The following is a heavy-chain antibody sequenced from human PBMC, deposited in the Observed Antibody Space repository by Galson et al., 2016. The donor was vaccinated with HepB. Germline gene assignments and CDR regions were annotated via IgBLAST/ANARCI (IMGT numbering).Heavy chain of an antibody. Sequence: SVKVSCKAFGFSLSYSAVQWVRQARGQRLEWIGWIVPGSGKTDYAQKFQERVTITRDLSTSTAYMELSSLRSEDTAVYYCARDRAYSFDLWGQGTLVTVSS. J-gene: IGHJ4*02. D-gene: IGHD2-21*01. CDR1: GFSLSYSA. V-gene: IGHV1-58*01. CDR3: ARDRAYSFDL. CDR2: IVPGSGKT.